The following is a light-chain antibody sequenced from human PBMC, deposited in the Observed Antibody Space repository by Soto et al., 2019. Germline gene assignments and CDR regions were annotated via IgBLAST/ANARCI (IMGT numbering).Light chain of an antibody. CDR2: EES. CDR3: QQVKSYPRT. CDR1: QAITNN. J-gene: IGKJ4*01. Sequence: DIHLTQSPSSLSASVGDRVTITCRASQAITNNLAWYQQKPGNPPKLLIYEESTLHSGVPSRFSGRKVGTQFIIPIDSLQPEDFATYYCQQVKSYPRTFGGGTKVEIK. V-gene: IGKV1-9*01.